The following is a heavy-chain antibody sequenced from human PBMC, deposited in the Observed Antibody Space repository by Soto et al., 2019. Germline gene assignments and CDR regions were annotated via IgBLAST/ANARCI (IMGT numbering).Heavy chain of an antibody. V-gene: IGHV4-59*01. Sequence: QVQLQESGPGLVKPSETLSLTCTVSGGSISSYYWSWIRQPPGKGLEWIGYIYYSGSTNYNPSLKSRVTISVDTSKNQFSLKLSSVTAADTAVYYCARENRFSTYYYYMDVWGKGTTVTVSS. D-gene: IGHD3-3*01. CDR2: IYYSGST. CDR1: GGSISSYY. J-gene: IGHJ6*03. CDR3: ARENRFSTYYYYMDV.